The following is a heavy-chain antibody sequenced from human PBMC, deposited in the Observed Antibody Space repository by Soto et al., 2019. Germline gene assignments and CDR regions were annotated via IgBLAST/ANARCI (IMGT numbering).Heavy chain of an antibody. CDR3: ARDTVLRFLEWLFPRDYYYGMDV. CDR1: GGTFSSYA. D-gene: IGHD3-3*01. J-gene: IGHJ6*02. V-gene: IGHV1-69*13. Sequence: SVKVSCKASGGTFSSYAISWVRQAPGQGLEWMGGIIPIFGTANYAQKFQGRVTITADESTSTAYMELSSLRSEDTAVYYCARDTVLRFLEWLFPRDYYYGMDVWRQGTTVTVSS. CDR2: IIPIFGTA.